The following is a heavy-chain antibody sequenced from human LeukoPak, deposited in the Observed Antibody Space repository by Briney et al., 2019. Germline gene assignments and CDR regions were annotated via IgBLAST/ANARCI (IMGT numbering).Heavy chain of an antibody. CDR3: AKNPDTAMVAPFDY. Sequence: ASVKVSCKVSGYTLTELSMHWVRQAPGKGLEWMGGFDPEDGETIYAQKFQGRVTMTEDTSTDTAYMELSSLRAEDTAVYYCAKNPDTAMVAPFDYWGQGTLVTVSS. D-gene: IGHD5-18*01. V-gene: IGHV1-24*01. CDR1: GYTLTELS. J-gene: IGHJ4*02. CDR2: FDPEDGET.